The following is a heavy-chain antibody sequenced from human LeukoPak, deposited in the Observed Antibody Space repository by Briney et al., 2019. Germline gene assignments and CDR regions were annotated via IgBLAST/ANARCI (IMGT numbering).Heavy chain of an antibody. V-gene: IGHV3-23*01. CDR2: ISGSGGST. D-gene: IGHD2-15*01. Sequence: GGSLRLSCIGTGFTFSSDAMGWVRQAPGKGLEGVSGISGSGGSTYYADSVKGRFTISRDNSKNTLYLQMNSLRVEDTAVYYCAKDRGRTWVQVANWGQGTLVTVSS. CDR1: GFTFSSDA. J-gene: IGHJ4*02. CDR3: AKDRGRTWVQVAN.